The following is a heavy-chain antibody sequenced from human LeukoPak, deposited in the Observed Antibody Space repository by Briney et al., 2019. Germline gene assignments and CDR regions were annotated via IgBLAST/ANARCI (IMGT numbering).Heavy chain of an antibody. D-gene: IGHD5-18*01. J-gene: IGHJ5*02. CDR2: ISSSSSYI. CDR3: ARARDTAMVISYWFDP. Sequence: GGSLRLSCAASGFTFSSYSMNWVRQAPGKGLEWVSSISSSSSYIYYADSVKGRFTISRDNAKNSLYLQMNSLRAEDTAVYYCARARDTAMVISYWFDPWAREPWSPSPQ. V-gene: IGHV3-21*01. CDR1: GFTFSSYS.